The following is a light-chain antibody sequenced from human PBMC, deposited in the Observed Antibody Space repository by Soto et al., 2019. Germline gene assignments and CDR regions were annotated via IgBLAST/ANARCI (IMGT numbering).Light chain of an antibody. CDR3: QQRSNGPPYT. CDR2: DAS. Sequence: EIVLTQSPATLSLSPGERATLSCRASQSVSSYLAWYQQKPGQAPRLLIYDASNRATGIPARFIGSGSGTDFTLTISSLEPEDVAVYYCQQRSNGPPYTFGQGTKLEIK. J-gene: IGKJ2*01. V-gene: IGKV3-11*01. CDR1: QSVSSY.